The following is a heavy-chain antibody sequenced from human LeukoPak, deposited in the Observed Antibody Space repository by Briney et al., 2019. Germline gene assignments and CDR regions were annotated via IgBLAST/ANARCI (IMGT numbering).Heavy chain of an antibody. D-gene: IGHD1-26*01. CDR1: SXX. CDR2: IYYSGST. V-gene: IGHV4-59*01. Sequence: SXXXXWIRQPPGXXLEWIGYIYYSGSTNYNPSLKSRVTISVDTSKNQFSLKLSSVTAADTAVYYCARDSGSYPGAFDIWGQGTMVTVSS. J-gene: IGHJ3*02. CDR3: ARDSGSYPGAFDI.